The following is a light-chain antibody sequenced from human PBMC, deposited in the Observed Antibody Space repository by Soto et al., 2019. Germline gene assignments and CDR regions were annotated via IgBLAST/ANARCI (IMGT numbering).Light chain of an antibody. CDR2: DVT. Sequence: QSVLTQPASVSGSPGQSITISCTGTSSDVGGYNYVSWYQQYPGKGPKLIIYDVTKRPSGVPDRFSGSKSGSTASLTISGLRAEDGADYYGASYAGTTVFGSGPKVTVL. J-gene: IGLJ1*01. CDR1: SSDVGGYNY. CDR3: ASYAGTTV. V-gene: IGLV2-11*01.